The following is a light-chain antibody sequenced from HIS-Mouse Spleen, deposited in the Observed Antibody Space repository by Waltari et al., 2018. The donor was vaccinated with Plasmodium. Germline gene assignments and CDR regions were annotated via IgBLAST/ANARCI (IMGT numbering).Light chain of an antibody. V-gene: IGLV3-25*03. J-gene: IGLJ3*02. Sequence: SYELTQPPSVSVSPGQTARITCPGDPLSKQYAYCYQQKPGQAPVLVIYKDSERPSGIPERFSGSSSGTTVTLTISGVQAEDEADYYCQSADSSGTPNWVFGGGTKLTVL. CDR3: QSADSSGTPNWV. CDR2: KDS. CDR1: PLSKQY.